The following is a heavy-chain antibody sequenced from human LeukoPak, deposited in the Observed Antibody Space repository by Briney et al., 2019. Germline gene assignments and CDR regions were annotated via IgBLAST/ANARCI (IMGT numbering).Heavy chain of an antibody. Sequence: ASVKVSCKASGYTFTNYGISWVRQAPGQGLEWMGWISAYNGNTNYAQKLQGRVTMTTDTSTSTAYMELRSLRSDDTAVYYCARENGTTGTLNAFDIWGQGTMVTVSS. CDR3: ARENGTTGTLNAFDI. J-gene: IGHJ3*02. CDR1: GYTFTNYG. CDR2: ISAYNGNT. D-gene: IGHD1-1*01. V-gene: IGHV1-18*01.